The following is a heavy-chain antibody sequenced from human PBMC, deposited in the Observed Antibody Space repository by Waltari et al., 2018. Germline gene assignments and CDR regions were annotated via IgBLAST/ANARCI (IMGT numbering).Heavy chain of an antibody. Sequence: QVQLQQWGAGLLKPSETLSLTCAVYGGSFSGYYWSWIRQPPGKGLEWIGEINHMGSTNYNPSLKSRVTISVDTSKNQFSLKLSSVTAADTAVYYCARFQEQLDDWYFDLWGRGTLVTVSS. CDR3: ARFQEQLDDWYFDL. V-gene: IGHV4-34*01. CDR1: GGSFSGYY. J-gene: IGHJ2*01. CDR2: INHMGST. D-gene: IGHD6-13*01.